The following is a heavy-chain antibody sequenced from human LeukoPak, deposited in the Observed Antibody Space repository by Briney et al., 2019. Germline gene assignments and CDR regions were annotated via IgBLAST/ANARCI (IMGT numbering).Heavy chain of an antibody. J-gene: IGHJ4*02. CDR2: INPNSGGT. D-gene: IGHD2-15*01. Sequence: GASVKVSCKASGYTFTGYYMHWVRQAPGQGLEWMGRINPNSGGTNYAQKFQGRVTMTRDTSISTAYMELSRLRSDDTAVYYCARGPSGYCSGGICYLVDYWGQGTLVTVSS. CDR1: GYTFTGYY. V-gene: IGHV1-2*06. CDR3: ARGPSGYCSGGICYLVDY.